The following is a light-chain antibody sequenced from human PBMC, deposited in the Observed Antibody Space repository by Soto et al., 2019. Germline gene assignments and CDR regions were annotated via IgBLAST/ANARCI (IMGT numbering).Light chain of an antibody. V-gene: IGKV1-5*01. CDR2: DAS. Sequence: DVQINQSPSTLSLSVGDMVTITCRASQSIKSWLAWYQQKPGTAPKLLIYDASTLESGVPSRFSGSGSGTEFTLTISSIQPDDLATFYCQQYDDYPLTFGGGTKVDXK. J-gene: IGKJ4*01. CDR3: QQYDDYPLT. CDR1: QSIKSW.